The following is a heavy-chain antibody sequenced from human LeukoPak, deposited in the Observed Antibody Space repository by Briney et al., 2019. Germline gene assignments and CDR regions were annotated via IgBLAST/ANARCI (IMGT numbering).Heavy chain of an antibody. CDR3: ARGRVSYYGY. CDR2: IYYSGST. J-gene: IGHJ4*02. Sequence: SETLSLICTVSGGSISSSSYYWGWIRQPPGKGLEWIGSIYYSGSTYYNPSLKSRITISVDTSKNQFSLKLSSVTAADTAVYYCARGRVSYYGYWGQGTLVTVSS. V-gene: IGHV4-39*01. D-gene: IGHD3-3*01. CDR1: GGSISSSSYY.